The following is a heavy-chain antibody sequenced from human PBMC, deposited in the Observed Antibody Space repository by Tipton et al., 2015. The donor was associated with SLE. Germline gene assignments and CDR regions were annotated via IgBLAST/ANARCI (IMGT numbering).Heavy chain of an antibody. V-gene: IGHV4-39*01. D-gene: IGHD2-8*01. CDR1: GGSISGSSYY. CDR3: ARHDTNYGRNWFDP. Sequence: TLSLTCTVSGGSISGSSYYWDWIRQPPGKGPGWIGRITNSGNTYYTPSFQSRVPMSVDTSKNHFSLKLSSVTAADTAVYYCARHDTNYGRNWFDPWGQGTLVTVSS. CDR2: ITNSGNT. J-gene: IGHJ5*02.